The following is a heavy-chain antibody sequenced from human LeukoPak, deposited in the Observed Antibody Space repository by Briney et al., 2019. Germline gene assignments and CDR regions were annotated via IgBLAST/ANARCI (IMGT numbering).Heavy chain of an antibody. V-gene: IGHV3-11*01. D-gene: IGHD1-20*01. Sequence: GGSLRLSCAASGFTFSDFYMSWIRQAPGKGLEWVSYISSSGSTIYYADSVKGRFTVSRDNAKNSLYLQMNSLRAEDTAVYYCARRRYNWNAIDYWGQGTLVTVSS. CDR1: GFTFSDFY. CDR3: ARRRYNWNAIDY. J-gene: IGHJ4*02. CDR2: ISSSGSTI.